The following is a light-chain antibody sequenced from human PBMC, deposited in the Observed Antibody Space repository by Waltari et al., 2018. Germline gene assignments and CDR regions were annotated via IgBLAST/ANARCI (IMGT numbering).Light chain of an antibody. CDR3: QQYGSSPPDT. J-gene: IGKJ4*01. Sequence: EIVLTQSPGTLSLSPGEGATLSCRASQCVNSYLAWYQQKPGQAPRLLIYGASTRATGIPDRFSGSGSGTDFTLTITRLEPEDFAVYYCQQYGSSPPDTFGGGTKVEIE. CDR2: GAS. CDR1: QCVNSY. V-gene: IGKV3-20*01.